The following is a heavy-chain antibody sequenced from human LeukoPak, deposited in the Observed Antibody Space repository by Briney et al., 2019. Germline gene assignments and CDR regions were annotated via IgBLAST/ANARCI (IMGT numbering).Heavy chain of an antibody. CDR2: ISDDGRNK. J-gene: IGHJ4*02. CDR3: AKSAALDNSGYIDY. Sequence: PGGSLRLSCAASGFSFRNYGMHWVRQAPGKGLEWVAVISDDGRNKYYADSVKGRFTISRDDSKKTLSLQMNSLGAEDTAVYYCAKSAALDNSGYIDYWGQGILVTISS. V-gene: IGHV3-30*18. D-gene: IGHD3-22*01. CDR1: GFSFRNYG.